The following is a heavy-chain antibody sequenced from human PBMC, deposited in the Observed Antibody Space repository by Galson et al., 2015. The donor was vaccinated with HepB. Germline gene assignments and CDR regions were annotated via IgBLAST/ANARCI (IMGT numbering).Heavy chain of an antibody. CDR1: GFSFNNYE. CDR3: ARASMIRGRGSFYVLDV. V-gene: IGHV3-48*03. D-gene: IGHD3-10*01. J-gene: IGHJ6*02. CDR2: ISSSTNTK. Sequence: SLRLSCAASGFSFNNYEMHWVRQAPGTGLEWVSYISSSTNTKYYADSVKDRFTISRDNAKNSLFLQMHSLRAEDTAVYHCARASMIRGRGSFYVLDVWGQGTTITVS.